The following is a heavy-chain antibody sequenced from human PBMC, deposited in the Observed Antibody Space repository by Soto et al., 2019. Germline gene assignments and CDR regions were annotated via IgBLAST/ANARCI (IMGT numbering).Heavy chain of an antibody. J-gene: IGHJ5*02. D-gene: IGHD4-4*01. CDR3: ARHVASTVTTSDWFDP. Sequence: GQLVESGGGVVQPGRSLRLSCAASGFTFSSHAMHWVRQAPGKGLEWVAIISYDGSTIFYGDSVKGRFTISRDNSKNTLYLHMSSLRPDDTAVYFCARHVASTVTTSDWFDPWGQGTLVTVSS. CDR1: GFTFSSHA. V-gene: IGHV3-30-3*01. CDR2: ISYDGSTI.